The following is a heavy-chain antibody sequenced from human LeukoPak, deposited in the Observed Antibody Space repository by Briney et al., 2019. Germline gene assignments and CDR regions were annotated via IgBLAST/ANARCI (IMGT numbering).Heavy chain of an antibody. CDR3: ASGYSSDYGGNTY. D-gene: IGHD4-23*01. J-gene: IGHJ4*02. CDR1: GVTFSTYW. V-gene: IGHV3-74*01. CDR2: INSDGDTT. Sequence: GGSLRLSCAASGVTFSTYWMHWVRQAPGKGLVWVSRINSDGDTTNYAGSVKGRFTISRDNAKNTPYLEMNSLRAEDTAVYYCASGYSSDYGGNTYWGQGTLVTVSS.